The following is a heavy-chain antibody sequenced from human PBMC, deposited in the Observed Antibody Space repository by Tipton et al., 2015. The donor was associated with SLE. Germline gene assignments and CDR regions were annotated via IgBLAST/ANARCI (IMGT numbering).Heavy chain of an antibody. D-gene: IGHD2-21*01. J-gene: IGHJ4*02. CDR1: GFTFSSYW. CDR2: INSDGSST. V-gene: IGHV3-74*01. Sequence: SLRLSCAASGFTFSSYWMHWVRQAPGKGLVWVSRINSDGSSTSYADSVKGRFTISRDNAKNTLYLQMNSLRAEDTAVYYCARDRRYCGGDCYSLDYGGQGTLVTVSS. CDR3: ARDRRYCGGDCYSLDY.